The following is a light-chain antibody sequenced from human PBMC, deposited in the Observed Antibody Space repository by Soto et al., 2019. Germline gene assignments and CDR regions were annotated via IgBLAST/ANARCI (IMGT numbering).Light chain of an antibody. Sequence: QSVLTQPASVSGSPGQSITISCTGTSSDVGDYNYVSWYQQHPGKAPKLMISAVSNRPSGVSDRFSGSKSGNTASLTISWLQAEDEADYYCSYMRNSLYVFGTGTKLTVL. V-gene: IGLV2-14*01. CDR1: SSDVGDYNY. CDR3: SYMRNSLYV. J-gene: IGLJ1*01. CDR2: AVS.